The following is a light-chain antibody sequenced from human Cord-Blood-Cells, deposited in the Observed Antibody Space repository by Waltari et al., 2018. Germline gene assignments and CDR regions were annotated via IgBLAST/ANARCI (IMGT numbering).Light chain of an antibody. CDR3: QQFNSYPLG. V-gene: IGKV1-13*02. J-gene: IGKJ4*01. CDR1: QGISSA. Sequence: AIQLTQSPSSLSASVGDRVTITCRASQGISSALAWYQQKPGKAPKLLIYDASSLESGVPSRFSGSGSVTDFTLTISSLQPEDFATYYCQQFNSYPLGFGGGTKVEIK. CDR2: DAS.